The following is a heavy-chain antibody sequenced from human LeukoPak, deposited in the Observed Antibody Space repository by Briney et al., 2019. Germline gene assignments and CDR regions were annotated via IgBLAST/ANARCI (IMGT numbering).Heavy chain of an antibody. CDR3: ARTGGYYYYMDV. D-gene: IGHD3-10*01. J-gene: IGHJ6*03. Sequence: PSETLSLTCTVSGGSISSGDYYWSWIRQPPGKGLEWIGYIYYSGSTYYNPSLKSRVTISVDTSKNQFSQKLSSVTAADTAVYYCARTGGYYYYMDVWGKGTTVTVSS. V-gene: IGHV4-30-4*01. CDR2: IYYSGST. CDR1: GGSISSGDYY.